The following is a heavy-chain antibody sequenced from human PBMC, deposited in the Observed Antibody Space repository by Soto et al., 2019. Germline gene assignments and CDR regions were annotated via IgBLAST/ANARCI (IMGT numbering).Heavy chain of an antibody. J-gene: IGHJ6*02. D-gene: IGHD3-10*01. V-gene: IGHV5-10-1*01. CDR3: ARLFFSIYGMDV. CDR2: IDPSDSYT. Sequence: GESLKVSCKGSGYSFTTYWISWVRQMPGKGLEWMGRIDPSDSYTNYSPSFQGHVTISADKSISTAYLQWSSLKASDTAMYYCARLFFSIYGMDVWGQGTTVTVSS. CDR1: GYSFTTYW.